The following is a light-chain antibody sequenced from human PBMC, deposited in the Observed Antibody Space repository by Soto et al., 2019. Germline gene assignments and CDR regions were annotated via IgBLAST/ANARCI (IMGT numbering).Light chain of an antibody. V-gene: IGKV1-5*01. J-gene: IGKJ1*01. CDR3: HLYDIQSPST. Sequence: DIQMTQSPPTLSASVGDRVTITCRASQNIGSWLAWYQQKPGKAPKLLISEASRLEREVPSRFSGSGSGTEFTLAISSLQHDDFATYYCHLYDIQSPSTFGQGTKVEMK. CDR1: QNIGSW. CDR2: EAS.